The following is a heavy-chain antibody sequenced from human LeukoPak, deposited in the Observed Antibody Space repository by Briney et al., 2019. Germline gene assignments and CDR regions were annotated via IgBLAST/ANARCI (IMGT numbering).Heavy chain of an antibody. CDR2: INPSGGST. CDR3: ARGLWQWLVDY. J-gene: IGHJ4*02. D-gene: IGHD6-19*01. Sequence: EASVKVSCKASGYTFTSNYMHWVRQAPGQGLEWMDMINPSGGSTSYARKFQGRVTMTSDTSTSTVFMELSSLRSEDPAVYSCARGLWQWLVDYWGQGTLVTVSS. V-gene: IGHV1-46*01. CDR1: GYTFTSNY.